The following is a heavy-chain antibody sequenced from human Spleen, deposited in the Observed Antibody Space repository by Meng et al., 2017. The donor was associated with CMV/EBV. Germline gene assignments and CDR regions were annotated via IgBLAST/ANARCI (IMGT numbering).Heavy chain of an antibody. D-gene: IGHD2-2*01. J-gene: IGHJ6*02. CDR2: IAYGGST. V-gene: IGHV4-59*01. Sequence: LRLSCTVSGGSISSYYWSWIRQPPGKGLEWIGYIAYGGSTIYNPSLKSRVTISEDTSKTHFSLKLSSVTAADTAVYYCARMTAALSYGMGVWGPGTTVTVSS. CDR3: ARMTAALSYGMGV. CDR1: GGSISSYY.